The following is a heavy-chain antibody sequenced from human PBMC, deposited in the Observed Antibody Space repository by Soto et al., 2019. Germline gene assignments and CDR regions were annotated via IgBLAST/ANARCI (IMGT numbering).Heavy chain of an antibody. CDR3: ARYELLYYYYGMDV. J-gene: IGHJ6*02. CDR1: GFTFSSYA. V-gene: IGHV3-23*01. CDR2: ISGSGGST. D-gene: IGHD2-2*01. Sequence: GGSLRLSCAASGFTFSSYAMSWVRQAPGKGLEWVSAISGSGGSTYYADSVKGRFTISRDNAKNSLYLQMNSLRAEDTAVYYCARYELLYYYYGMDVWGQGTTVTVSS.